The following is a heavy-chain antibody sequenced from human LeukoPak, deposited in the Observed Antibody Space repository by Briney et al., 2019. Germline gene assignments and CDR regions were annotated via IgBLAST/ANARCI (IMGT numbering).Heavy chain of an antibody. CDR1: GYTFTSYG. CDR2: ISAYNGNT. CDR3: ARTTRITMVRGVIQPTFDY. J-gene: IGHJ4*02. V-gene: IGHV1-18*01. D-gene: IGHD3-10*01. Sequence: ASVKVSCKASGYTFTSYGISWVRQAPGQGLEWMGWISAYNGNTNYAQKLQGRVTMTTDTSTSTAYMELRSLRSDDTAVYYCARTTRITMVRGVIQPTFDYWGQGTLVTVSS.